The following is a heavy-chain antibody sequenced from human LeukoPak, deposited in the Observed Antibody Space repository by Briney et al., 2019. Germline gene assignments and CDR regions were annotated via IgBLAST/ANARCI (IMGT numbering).Heavy chain of an antibody. V-gene: IGHV3-33*01. CDR2: IWYDGSNK. CDR3: ARDYYDSSGYYPTAFDY. CDR1: GFTFSSYS. J-gene: IGHJ4*02. Sequence: GGSLRLSCAASGFTFSSYSMHWVRQAPGKGLEWVAVIWYDGSNKYYADSVKGRFTISRDNSKNTLYLQMNSLRAEDTAVYYCARDYYDSSGYYPTAFDYWGQGTLVTVSS. D-gene: IGHD3-22*01.